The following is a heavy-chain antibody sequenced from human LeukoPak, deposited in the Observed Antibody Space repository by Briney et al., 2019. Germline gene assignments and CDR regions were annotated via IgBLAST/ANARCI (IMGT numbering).Heavy chain of an antibody. J-gene: IGHJ4*02. CDR2: ISWNSGSI. CDR1: GFTFSSYG. V-gene: IGHV3-9*01. CDR3: AKVGRQQLGRTLFDY. Sequence: GGSLRLSCAASGFTFSSYGMHWVRQAPGKGLEWASGISWNSGSIGYADSVKGRFTISRDNAKNSLYLQMNSLRAEDTALYYCAKVGRQQLGRTLFDYWGQGTLVTVSS. D-gene: IGHD6-13*01.